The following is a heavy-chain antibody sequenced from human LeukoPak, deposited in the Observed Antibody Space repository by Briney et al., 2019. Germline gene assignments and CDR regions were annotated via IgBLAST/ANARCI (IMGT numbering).Heavy chain of an antibody. V-gene: IGHV1-18*01. Sequence: GASVKVSCKASGYTFTSYGISWVRHAPGQGLEWMGWVSTYNGNTNYAQKLEGRVTLTTDTSTSTAYMELRSLRPDDTAVYYCARDDDGRNRGHFDYWGQGTLVTASS. CDR1: GYTFTSYG. CDR3: ARDDDGRNRGHFDY. CDR2: VSTYNGNT. J-gene: IGHJ4*01. D-gene: IGHD4-23*01.